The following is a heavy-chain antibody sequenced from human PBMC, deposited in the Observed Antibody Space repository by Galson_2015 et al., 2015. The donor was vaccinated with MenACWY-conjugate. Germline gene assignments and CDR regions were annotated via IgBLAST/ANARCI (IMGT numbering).Heavy chain of an antibody. CDR1: GGSISSYY. CDR2: ISYSGST. Sequence: SETLSLTCTVSGGSISSYYWSWIRQPPGKGLEWIGYISYSGSTNYNPSLKSRVTISVDTSRNQFSLKLSSVTTADTAVYYCARGFSSGAPPLYWGQGTLVTVSS. V-gene: IGHV4-59*01. J-gene: IGHJ4*02. CDR3: ARGFSSGAPPLY. D-gene: IGHD3-22*01.